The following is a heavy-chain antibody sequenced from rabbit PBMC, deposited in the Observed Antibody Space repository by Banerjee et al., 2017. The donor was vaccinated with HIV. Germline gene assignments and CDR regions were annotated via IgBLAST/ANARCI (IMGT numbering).Heavy chain of an antibody. CDR3: ARDILPGYYYGMDL. CDR1: GFSFSTSYY. V-gene: IGHV1S40*01. J-gene: IGHJ6*01. CDR2: IYTGSIGRT. D-gene: IGHD1-1*01. Sequence: QSLEESGGDLVKPGASLTLTCTASGFSFSTSYYMCWVRQAPGKGLEWIACIYTGSIGRTGYASWAKGRFTISRSTSLNTVTLQMTSLTVADTATYFCARDILPGYYYGMDLWGPGTLVTVS.